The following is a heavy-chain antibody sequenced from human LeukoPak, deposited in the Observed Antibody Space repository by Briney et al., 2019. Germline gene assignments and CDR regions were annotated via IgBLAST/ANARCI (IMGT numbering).Heavy chain of an antibody. Sequence: SETLSLTCTVSGGSISSSSYYWGWVRQPPGKGLEWIGSIYYSGSTYYNPSLKSRVTISVDTSKNQFSLKLSPVTAADTAVYYCARANYDSSGYYFDYWGQGTLVTVSS. D-gene: IGHD3-22*01. J-gene: IGHJ4*02. CDR1: GGSISSSSYY. V-gene: IGHV4-39*01. CDR2: IYYSGST. CDR3: ARANYDSSGYYFDY.